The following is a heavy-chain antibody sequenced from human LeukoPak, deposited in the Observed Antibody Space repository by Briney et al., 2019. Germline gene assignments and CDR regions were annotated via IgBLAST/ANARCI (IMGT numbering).Heavy chain of an antibody. CDR1: GGTLSSYA. J-gene: IGHJ4*02. CDR2: IIPIFGTA. Sequence: ASVKVSCKASGGTLSSYAISWVRQAPGQGLEWMGGIIPIFGTANYAQKFQGRVTITADESTSTAYMELSSLRSEDTAVYYCARSRRGPYDSSGIDYWGQGTLVTVSS. V-gene: IGHV1-69*13. D-gene: IGHD3-22*01. CDR3: ARSRRGPYDSSGIDY.